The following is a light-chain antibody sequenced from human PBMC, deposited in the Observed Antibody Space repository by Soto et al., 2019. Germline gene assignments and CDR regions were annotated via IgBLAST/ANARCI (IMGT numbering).Light chain of an antibody. CDR2: TDN. CDR1: SSNIGSNA. J-gene: IGLJ1*01. V-gene: IGLV1-44*01. CDR3: AAWDGSLNAYV. Sequence: QSVLTQPPSASGTTGKRVTISCSGSSSNIGSNAVNWYQQFPGTAPKLLIYTDNQRPSGVPDRFSGSKSGTSASLAISGLQSEDEADYFCAAWDGSLNAYVFGTGTKLTV.